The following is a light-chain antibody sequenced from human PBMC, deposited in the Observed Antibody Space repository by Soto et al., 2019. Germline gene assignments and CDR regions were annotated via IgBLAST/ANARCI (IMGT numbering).Light chain of an antibody. Sequence: DIVLTQSPDTLSLSPGERATLSCRASQSVSSNYLAWYQQKPGQAPRLLIYGASTRATGIPDRFSGSGSGTDFTLTISRLEPEDFAVYYCQQYDDWPSFGQGTKVE. V-gene: IGKV3-20*01. CDR2: GAS. CDR3: QQYDDWPS. J-gene: IGKJ1*01. CDR1: QSVSSNY.